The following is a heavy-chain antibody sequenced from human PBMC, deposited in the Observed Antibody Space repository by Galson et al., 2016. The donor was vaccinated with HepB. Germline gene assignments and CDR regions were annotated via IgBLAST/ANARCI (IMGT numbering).Heavy chain of an antibody. CDR3: ARGSNCSGGRCFWFDP. V-gene: IGHV4-31*03. D-gene: IGHD2-15*01. Sequence: TLSLTCTVSGGSISSGGYYWTWIRQHPGKGLEWIGYIYYSGSTYYNSSLKSRVIISVDTSRNKFSLMLGTVTAADTAIYYCARGSNCSGGRCFWFDPWGQGTLVTVSS. CDR1: GGSISSGGYY. CDR2: IYYSGST. J-gene: IGHJ5*02.